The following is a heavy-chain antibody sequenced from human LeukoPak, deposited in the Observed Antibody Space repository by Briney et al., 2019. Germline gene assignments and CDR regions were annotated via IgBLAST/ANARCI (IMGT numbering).Heavy chain of an antibody. D-gene: IGHD4-17*01. J-gene: IGHJ4*02. CDR1: GGTFSSYA. V-gene: IGHV1-69*13. Sequence: GASVKVSCKASGGTFSSYAISWVRQAPGQGLEWMGGIIPIFGTANYAQKFQGRVTITADESTSTAYMELSSLRSEDTAVYYCASSYGDYDYYFDYWGQGTLVTVSS. CDR2: IIPIFGTA. CDR3: ASSYGDYDYYFDY.